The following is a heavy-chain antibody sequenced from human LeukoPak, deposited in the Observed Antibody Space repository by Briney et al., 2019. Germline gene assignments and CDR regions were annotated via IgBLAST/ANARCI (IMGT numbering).Heavy chain of an antibody. V-gene: IGHV3-23*01. CDR3: AKDSPAMAKFDY. J-gene: IGHJ4*02. Sequence: GVSLRLSCAASGFTFSSYAMSWVRQAPGKGLEWVSALSNSGGSTFYADSVRGRFTISRDTSKNTLYLQMNSLRAEDTAVYYCAKDSPAMAKFDYWGQGTLVTVSS. CDR1: GFTFSSYA. CDR2: LSNSGGST. D-gene: IGHD5-18*01.